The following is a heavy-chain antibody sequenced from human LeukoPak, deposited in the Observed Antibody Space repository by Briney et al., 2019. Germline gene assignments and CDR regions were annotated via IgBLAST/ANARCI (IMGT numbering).Heavy chain of an antibody. CDR1: GFTFDDYA. CDR3: AKGLTGTFLDY. D-gene: IGHD1-20*01. Sequence: GRSLRLSCAASGFTFDDYAMHWVRQAPGKGLEWVSGISWNSGSIGYADSVKGRFTISRDNAKNSLYLQMNSLRAEDTALYCCAKGLTGTFLDYWGQGTLVTVSS. CDR2: ISWNSGSI. J-gene: IGHJ4*02. V-gene: IGHV3-9*01.